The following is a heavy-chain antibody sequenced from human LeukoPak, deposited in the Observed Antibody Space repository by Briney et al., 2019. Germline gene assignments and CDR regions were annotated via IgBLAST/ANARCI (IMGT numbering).Heavy chain of an antibody. Sequence: PSETLSLTCTVSGDSIISSSYFWGWIRQPPGRGLEWIGSISNSGSTYYNPSLKSRVTISIDTSKNQFSLKLSSVTAADTAVYYCACLTTADAFDIWGQGTMVTVSS. CDR1: GDSIISSSYF. D-gene: IGHD3-22*01. CDR3: ACLTTADAFDI. V-gene: IGHV4-39*07. J-gene: IGHJ3*02. CDR2: ISNSGST.